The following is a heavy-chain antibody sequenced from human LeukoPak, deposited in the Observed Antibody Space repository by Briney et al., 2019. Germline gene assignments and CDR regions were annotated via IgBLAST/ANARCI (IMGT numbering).Heavy chain of an antibody. CDR2: ISAYNGNT. D-gene: IGHD6-13*01. J-gene: IGHJ4*02. CDR3: ARVGYSSSWYLTRSGYYFDY. Sequence: ASVKVSCKASGYTFTSYGISWVRQAPGQGLEWMGWISAYNGNTNYAQKLQGRVTMTTVTSTSTAYMELRSLRSDDTAVYYCARVGYSSSWYLTRSGYYFDYWGQGTLVTVSS. CDR1: GYTFTSYG. V-gene: IGHV1-18*01.